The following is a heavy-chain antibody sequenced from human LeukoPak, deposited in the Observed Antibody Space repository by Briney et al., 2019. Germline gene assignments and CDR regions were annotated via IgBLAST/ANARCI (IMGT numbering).Heavy chain of an antibody. V-gene: IGHV3-23*01. CDR1: GITFSSYP. Sequence: GSLRLSCATSGITFSSYPMSWVRQAPGKGLEWLSGISGSGGNTYYADSVKGRITISRDNSKNTVDLQMNSLRAEDTAVYFCALGLLGFWGQGTLVTVSS. D-gene: IGHD3/OR15-3a*01. CDR2: ISGSGGNT. CDR3: ALGLLGF. J-gene: IGHJ4*02.